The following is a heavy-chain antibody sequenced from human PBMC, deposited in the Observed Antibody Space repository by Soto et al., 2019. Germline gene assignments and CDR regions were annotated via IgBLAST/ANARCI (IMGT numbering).Heavy chain of an antibody. D-gene: IGHD3-22*01. V-gene: IGHV3-30*18. J-gene: IGHJ4*02. CDR1: GFTFSSYG. Sequence: GGSLRLSFAASGFTFSSYGMHWVLQAQGKGLEWVAVISYDGSNKYYADSVKGRFTISRDNSKNTLHLQMNSLRAEDTAVYYCAKDRTDSSGYYYFDYWGQGTLVTVSS. CDR2: ISYDGSNK. CDR3: AKDRTDSSGYYYFDY.